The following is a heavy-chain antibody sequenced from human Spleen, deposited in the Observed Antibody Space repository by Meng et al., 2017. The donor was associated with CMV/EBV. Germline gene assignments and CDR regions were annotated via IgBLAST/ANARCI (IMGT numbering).Heavy chain of an antibody. CDR2: ISAYNGNT. CDR3: AREGVGATTDY. Sequence: SCKASGYTCTRYGIRWVRQAPGQGLEWMGWISAYNGNTNYAQKLQGRVTMTTDTSTSKAYMELRSLRSDDTAVYYCAREGVGATTDYWGQGTLVTVSS. J-gene: IGHJ4*02. CDR1: GYTCTRYG. V-gene: IGHV1-18*01. D-gene: IGHD1-26*01.